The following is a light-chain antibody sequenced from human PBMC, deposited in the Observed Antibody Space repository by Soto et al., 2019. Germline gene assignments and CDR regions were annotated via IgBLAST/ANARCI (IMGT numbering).Light chain of an antibody. Sequence: EIVLTQSPGTLSLSPGERATLSCRASQSVSSSYLAWYQQKPGQAPRLLIYGAASRATGIPDRFSGSGSGIDFTLTISRLEPEDFAVYYCQQYGSSPPWTFGPGTKVDIK. CDR1: QSVSSSY. J-gene: IGKJ3*01. CDR2: GAA. V-gene: IGKV3-20*01. CDR3: QQYGSSPPWT.